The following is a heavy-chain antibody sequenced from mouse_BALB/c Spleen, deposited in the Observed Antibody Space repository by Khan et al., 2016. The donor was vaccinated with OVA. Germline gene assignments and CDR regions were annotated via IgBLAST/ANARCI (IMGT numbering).Heavy chain of an antibody. Sequence: EVELVESGGDLVKPGGSLKLSCAASGFTFSSYGMSWVRQTPDKRLEWVATTTSGGSYTYYPDSVKGRFTISRDNAKNTLYLQMTSLKSEDTAMYYCARLRNSWGQGTLVTVSA. CDR1: GFTFSSYG. CDR3: ARLRNS. J-gene: IGHJ3*01. V-gene: IGHV5-6*01. CDR2: TTSGGSYT.